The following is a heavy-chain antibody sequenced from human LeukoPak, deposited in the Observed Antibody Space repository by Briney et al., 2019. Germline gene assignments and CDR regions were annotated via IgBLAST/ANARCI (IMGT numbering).Heavy chain of an antibody. CDR3: ARSVVAATPYFDY. J-gene: IGHJ4*02. Sequence: ASVKVSCKASGGTFSSYAISWVRQAPGQGLEWMGGIIPIFGTANYAQKFQGRVTTTADESTSTAYMELSSLRSEDTAVYYCARSVVAATPYFDYWGQGTLVTVSS. CDR2: IIPIFGTA. D-gene: IGHD2-15*01. CDR1: GGTFSSYA. V-gene: IGHV1-69*13.